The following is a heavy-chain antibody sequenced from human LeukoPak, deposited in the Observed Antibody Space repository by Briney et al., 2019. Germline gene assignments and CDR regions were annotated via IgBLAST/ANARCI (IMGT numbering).Heavy chain of an antibody. CDR1: GHSITGGIFY. J-gene: IGHJ4*02. Sequence: PSETLSLTCTVSGHSITGGIFYWARFRQPPATGLEWIGSGYYSGATYYNPSLKNRVTISLDTSKNQFSLRLTSVSAADPAVYYCAKSWRPPTGPSDYVWGTYRGGEFDSWGQGTLVTVSS. D-gene: IGHD3-16*02. V-gene: IGHV4-39*01. CDR2: GYYSGAT. CDR3: AKSWRPPTGPSDYVWGTYRGGEFDS.